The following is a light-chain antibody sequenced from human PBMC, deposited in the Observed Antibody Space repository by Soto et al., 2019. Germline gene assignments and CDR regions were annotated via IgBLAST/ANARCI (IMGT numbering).Light chain of an antibody. CDR3: TSYSGCGTLV. V-gene: IGLV2-14*01. Sequence: QSALTQPPSVSGSLGQSITISCTGTSSDIGRYKYVSWYQQHPGKAPKLIIFDVNNRPSGVSDRFSGSNSGNTASLTISGLQAEDEADYYCTSYSGCGTLVFGRGTKLTVL. CDR2: DVN. CDR1: SSDIGRYKY. J-gene: IGLJ3*02.